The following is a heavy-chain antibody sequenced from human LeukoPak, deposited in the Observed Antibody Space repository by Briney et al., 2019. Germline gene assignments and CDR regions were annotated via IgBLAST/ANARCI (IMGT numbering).Heavy chain of an antibody. D-gene: IGHD3-22*01. CDR2: INPNSGGT. J-gene: IGHJ4*02. V-gene: IGHV1-2*02. Sequence: ASVKVSCKASGYTFTGYYMHWVRQAPGQGLEWMGCINPNSGGTNYAQKFQGRVTMTRDTSISTAYMELSRLRSDDTAVYYCARESEYYYDSSGYKPADYWGQGTLVTVSS. CDR1: GYTFTGYY. CDR3: ARESEYYYDSSGYKPADY.